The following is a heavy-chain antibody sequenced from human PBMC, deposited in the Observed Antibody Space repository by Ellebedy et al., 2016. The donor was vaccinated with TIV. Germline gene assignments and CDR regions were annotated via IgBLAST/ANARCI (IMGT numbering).Heavy chain of an antibody. CDR3: AKLPTVSPGRDWFDP. CDR2: ISGGGGTT. CDR1: GFTFSSYA. D-gene: IGHD4-17*01. V-gene: IGHV3-23*01. J-gene: IGHJ5*02. Sequence: GESLKISCAASGFTFSSYAMSWVRQAPGKGLEWVSAISGGGGTTYYADSVKGRFTISRDNSESTLYLQMNSLRADDTAVYYCAKLPTVSPGRDWFDPWGQGTLVTVSS.